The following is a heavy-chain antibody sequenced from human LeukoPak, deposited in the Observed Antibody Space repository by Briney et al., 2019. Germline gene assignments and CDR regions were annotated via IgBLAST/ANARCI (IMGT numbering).Heavy chain of an antibody. Sequence: ASVKVSCKASGGTFSSYAISWVRQAPGQGLEWMGGIIPILGTANYAQKFQGRVTITADESTSTAYMELSSLRSEDTAVYYCARDMRYSSRPIDWFDPWGQGTLVTVSS. J-gene: IGHJ5*02. CDR3: ARDMRYSSRPIDWFDP. CDR2: IIPILGTA. D-gene: IGHD6-13*01. V-gene: IGHV1-69*13. CDR1: GGTFSSYA.